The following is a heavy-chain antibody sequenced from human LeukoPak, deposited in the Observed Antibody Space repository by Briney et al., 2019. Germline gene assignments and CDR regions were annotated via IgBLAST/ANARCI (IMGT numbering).Heavy chain of an antibody. D-gene: IGHD2-2*01. V-gene: IGHV3-7*01. J-gene: IGHJ4*02. Sequence: GGSLRLSCAASGFTFSSYWMSWVRQAPGRGLQWVANIKQDGSEKYYVDSVKGRFTISRDYVKNSLYLQMNSLRAEDTAVYYCARDCSSSSCYWVLDYWGQGTLVTVSS. CDR1: GFTFSSYW. CDR2: IKQDGSEK. CDR3: ARDCSSSSCYWVLDY.